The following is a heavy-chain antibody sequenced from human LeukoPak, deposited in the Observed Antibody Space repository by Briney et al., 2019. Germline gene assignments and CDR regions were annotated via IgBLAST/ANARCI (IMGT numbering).Heavy chain of an antibody. CDR2: INPNSGGT. J-gene: IGHJ4*02. Sequence: ASVKVSCKASGYTFTGYYMHWVRQAPGQGLEWMGWINPNSGGTNYAQKFQGRVTMTRDTSISTAYMELSRLRSDDTAVYYCARDGSDYGDYEYYFDYWGQGTLVTVSS. D-gene: IGHD4-17*01. CDR3: ARDGSDYGDYEYYFDY. CDR1: GYTFTGYY. V-gene: IGHV1-2*02.